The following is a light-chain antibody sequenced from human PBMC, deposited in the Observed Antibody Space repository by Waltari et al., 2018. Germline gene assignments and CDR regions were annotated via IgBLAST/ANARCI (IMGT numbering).Light chain of an antibody. CDR3: ASWDGSLGGVI. CDR1: NYNIGNNS. J-gene: IGLJ2*01. Sequence: QSVLSQPPSASGTPGQRVPISCSGTNYNIGNNSLYWYHQLPGTAPKLPIYRNNQRPSGVPDRVSGSKSGTSASLAISGLRSEDEAHYYCASWDGSLGGVIFGGGTKLTVL. CDR2: RNN. V-gene: IGLV1-47*01.